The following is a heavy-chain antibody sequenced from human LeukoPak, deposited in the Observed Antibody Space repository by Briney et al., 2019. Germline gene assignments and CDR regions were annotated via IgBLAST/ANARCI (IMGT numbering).Heavy chain of an antibody. V-gene: IGHV3-53*01. J-gene: IGHJ4*02. CDR3: ARLLYYYDSSIYQRYFDY. CDR1: GFTVSSNY. CDR2: IYSGGNT. Sequence: GASLRLSCAASGFTVSSNYMNWVRQAPGKGLEWVSIIYSGGNTHYADSVKGRFTISRDNSQNTLYLQMNSLRPEDTAVYYCARLLYYYDSSIYQRYFDYWGQGTLVTVSS. D-gene: IGHD3-22*01.